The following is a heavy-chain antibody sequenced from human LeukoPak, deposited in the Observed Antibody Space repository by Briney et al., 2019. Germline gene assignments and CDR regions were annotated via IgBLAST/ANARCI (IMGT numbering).Heavy chain of an antibody. D-gene: IGHD3-3*01. V-gene: IGHV1-2*04. CDR1: GYTFSNYG. CDR2: INPHSGGT. Sequence: ASVKVSCKASGYTFSNYGVSWVRQAPGQGLEWMGWINPHSGGTNYAQKFQGWVTMTSDTSISTAYMELSRLKSDDTAVYYCARGALYYDFWSGYLDYWGQGTLVTVSS. J-gene: IGHJ4*02. CDR3: ARGALYYDFWSGYLDY.